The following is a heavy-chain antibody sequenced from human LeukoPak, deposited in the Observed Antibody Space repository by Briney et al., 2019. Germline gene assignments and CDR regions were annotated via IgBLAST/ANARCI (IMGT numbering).Heavy chain of an antibody. CDR3: ARDRPDTAMVTDY. Sequence: GGSLRLSCAASGFTFSSYSTTWVRQAPGKGLEWVSSISSSSSYIYYADSVKGRFTISRDNAKNSLYLQMNSLRAEDTAVYYCARDRPDTAMVTDYWGQGTLVTVSS. CDR2: ISSSSSYI. J-gene: IGHJ4*02. D-gene: IGHD5-18*01. V-gene: IGHV3-21*01. CDR1: GFTFSSYS.